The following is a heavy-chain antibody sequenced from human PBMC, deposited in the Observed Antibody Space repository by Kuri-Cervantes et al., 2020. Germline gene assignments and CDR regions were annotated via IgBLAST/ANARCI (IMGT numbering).Heavy chain of an antibody. D-gene: IGHD4-17*01. V-gene: IGHV3-11*01. CDR2: ISGSGTTI. CDR3: ARDLRGLHDYDDFGYYYGLDV. Sequence: LSLTCAASGFTFSDHYVTWIRQAPGKGLELVSYISGSGTTIYYADSVKGRFTISRDNAKNSLYLQMSSLRAEDTAIYYCARDLRGLHDYDDFGYYYGLDVWGQGTTVTVSS. J-gene: IGHJ6*02. CDR1: GFTFSDHY.